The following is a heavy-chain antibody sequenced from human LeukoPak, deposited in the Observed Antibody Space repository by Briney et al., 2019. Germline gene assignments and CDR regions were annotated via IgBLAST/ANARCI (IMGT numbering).Heavy chain of an antibody. Sequence: SETLSLTCTVSGGSVSSGGYYWSWIRQPPGKGLEWIGYIYHSGSTYYNPSLKSRVTISVDTSKNQFSLKLSSVTAADTAVYYCARASFDCSGGSCYPLFDPWGQGTLVTVSS. D-gene: IGHD2-15*01. J-gene: IGHJ5*02. CDR3: ARASFDCSGGSCYPLFDP. V-gene: IGHV4-30-2*01. CDR2: IYHSGST. CDR1: GGSVSSGGYY.